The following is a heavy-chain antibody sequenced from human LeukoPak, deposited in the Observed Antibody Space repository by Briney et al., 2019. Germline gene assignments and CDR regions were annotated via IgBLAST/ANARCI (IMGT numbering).Heavy chain of an antibody. Sequence: GGSLRLSRAASGFTFSDYYMSWIRQAPGKGLEWVSYISSSGSTIYYADSVKGRFTISRDNAKNSLYLQMNSLRAEDTAVYYCARETVVVVIPDYYYYYMDVWGKGTTVTVSS. CDR2: ISSSGSTI. CDR3: ARETVVVVIPDYYYYYMDV. V-gene: IGHV3-11*04. J-gene: IGHJ6*03. CDR1: GFTFSDYY. D-gene: IGHD3-22*01.